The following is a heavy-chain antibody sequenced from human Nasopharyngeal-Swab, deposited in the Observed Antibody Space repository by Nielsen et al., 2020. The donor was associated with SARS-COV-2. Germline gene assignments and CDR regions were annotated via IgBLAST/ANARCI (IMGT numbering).Heavy chain of an antibody. V-gene: IGHV3-7*01. Sequence: GESLKISCAASGFTFSSYWMSWVRQAPGKGLEWVANIKQDGSEKYYVDSVKGRFTISRDNAKNSLYLQMNSLRAEDTAVYYCARGNYVWGSYPWGQGTLVTVSS. CDR2: IKQDGSEK. CDR3: ARGNYVWGSYP. D-gene: IGHD3-16*01. J-gene: IGHJ5*02. CDR1: GFTFSSYW.